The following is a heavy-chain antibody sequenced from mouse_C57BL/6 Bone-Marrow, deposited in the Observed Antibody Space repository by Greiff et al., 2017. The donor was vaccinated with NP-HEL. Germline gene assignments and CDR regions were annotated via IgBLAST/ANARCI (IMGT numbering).Heavy chain of an antibody. D-gene: IGHD1-1*01. CDR2: IWTGGGT. J-gene: IGHJ4*01. V-gene: IGHV2-9-1*01. Sequence: VMLVESGPGLVAPSQSLSITCTVSGFSLTSYAISWVRQTPGKGLEWLGVIWTGGGTNNNSAQISRLSIRKENSNSQVFLKMNSLQTDDTARYYCARGGYYDSPGYAMDYWGQGTSATVTA. CDR1: GFSLTSYA. CDR3: ARGGYYDSPGYAMDY.